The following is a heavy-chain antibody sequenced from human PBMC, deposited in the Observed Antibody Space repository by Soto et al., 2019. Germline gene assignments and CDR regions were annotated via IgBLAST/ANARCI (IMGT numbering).Heavy chain of an antibody. J-gene: IGHJ3*02. CDR1: GGSVSSGSYY. Sequence: QVQLQESGPGLVKPSETLSLTCTVSGGSVSSGSYYWSWIRQPPGKGLEWIGYIYYSGSTNYNPSLKGRVTISVDTTKIQCSLKRSSVVAADTAVYYWARAITYYYDSSGPDAFDIWGQGTMVTVSS. V-gene: IGHV4-61*01. CDR2: IYYSGST. CDR3: ARAITYYYDSSGPDAFDI. D-gene: IGHD3-22*01.